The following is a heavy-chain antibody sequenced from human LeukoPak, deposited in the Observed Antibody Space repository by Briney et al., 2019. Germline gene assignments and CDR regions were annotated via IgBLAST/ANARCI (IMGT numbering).Heavy chain of an antibody. CDR1: GGSISTGREY. CDR3: ARDLLDDYVWGSYPLD. J-gene: IGHJ4*02. Sequence: SETLSLTCTVSGGSISTGREYWSWIRQPAGKGLEWIGEISHSGSTNYNPSLKSRVTISVDTSKNQFSLKLSSVTAADTAVYYCARDLLDDYVWGSYPLDWGQGTLVTVSS. V-gene: IGHV4-61*10. CDR2: ISHSGST. D-gene: IGHD3-16*02.